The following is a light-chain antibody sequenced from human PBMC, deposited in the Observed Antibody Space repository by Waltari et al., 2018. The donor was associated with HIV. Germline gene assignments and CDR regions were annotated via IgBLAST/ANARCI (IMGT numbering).Light chain of an antibody. CDR3: MQGTHWPYT. J-gene: IGKJ2*01. CDR1: QSLVYRDGNTY. V-gene: IGKV2-30*01. Sequence: VVRTQSPLSLPVTLGQPASIPCRSSQSLVYRDGNTYLIWFQQRPGQSPRRLIYKVSNRDSGVPDIFSGSGSGTDFTLKISRVEAEDVGVYYCMQGTHWPYTFGHGTKLKL. CDR2: KVS.